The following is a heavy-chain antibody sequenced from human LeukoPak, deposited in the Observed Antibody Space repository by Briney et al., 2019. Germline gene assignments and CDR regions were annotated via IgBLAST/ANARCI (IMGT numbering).Heavy chain of an antibody. D-gene: IGHD3-10*01. CDR2: IYHSGST. J-gene: IGHJ6*02. CDR3: APMVRGVGPMDV. CDR1: GGSISSGGYS. V-gene: IGHV4-30-2*01. Sequence: SETLSLTCAVSGGSISSGGYSWSWIRQPPGKGLEWIGYIYHSGSTYYNPSLKSRVTISVDRSKNQFSLKLSSVTAADTAVYYCAPMVRGVGPMDVWGQGTTVTVSS.